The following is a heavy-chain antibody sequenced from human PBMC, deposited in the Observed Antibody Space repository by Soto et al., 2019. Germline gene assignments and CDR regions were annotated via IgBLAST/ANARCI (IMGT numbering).Heavy chain of an antibody. V-gene: IGHV3-33*01. CDR2: IRYEGSNK. CDR1: GFTFSSYG. Sequence: GWLRLNSAASGFTFSSYGMHWVREAPGKGQEGVAVIRYEGSNKYYADSVKGRFTISRDNSKNTLYLQMISLRPEDTAVYYCARQSFDPWGQGTRGTVSP. CDR3: ARQSFDP. J-gene: IGHJ5*02.